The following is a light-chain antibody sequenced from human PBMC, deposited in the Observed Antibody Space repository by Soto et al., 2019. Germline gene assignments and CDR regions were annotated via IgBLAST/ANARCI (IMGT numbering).Light chain of an antibody. CDR1: SSDVGAYDF. CDR2: EVS. Sequence: QSALTQPASVSGSPGQSITISCTGTSSDVGAYDFVSWYQQHPDKAPKLMIYEVSNRPSGVSSRFSGSKSVNTATLTISGLQAEYEADYYCRSYTSSSTRVFGTGTKVTVL. CDR3: RSYTSSSTRV. V-gene: IGLV2-14*03. J-gene: IGLJ1*01.